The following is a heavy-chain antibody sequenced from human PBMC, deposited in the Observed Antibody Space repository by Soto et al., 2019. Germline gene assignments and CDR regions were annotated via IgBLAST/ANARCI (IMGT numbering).Heavy chain of an antibody. CDR2: IWYDGSNK. J-gene: IGHJ6*03. V-gene: IGHV3-33*01. Sequence: QVQLVESGGGVVQPGRSLRLSCAASGFTFSSYGMHWVRQAPGKGLEWVAVIWYDGSNKYYADSVKGRFTISRDNSKNTLYLQMNSLRAEDTAVYYCARARGYDFWSQYAPRDYYMDVWGKGTTVTVSS. D-gene: IGHD3-3*01. CDR1: GFTFSSYG. CDR3: ARARGYDFWSQYAPRDYYMDV.